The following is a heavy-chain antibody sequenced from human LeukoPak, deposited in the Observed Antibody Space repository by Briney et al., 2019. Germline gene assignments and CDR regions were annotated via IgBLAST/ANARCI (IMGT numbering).Heavy chain of an antibody. V-gene: IGHV4-38-2*02. CDR1: GYSISSGYY. CDR3: ASYLKHYKTPKTDY. J-gene: IGHJ4*02. Sequence: PSETLSLTCTVSGYSISSGYYWGWIRQPPGKGLEWIGSINHSGSTFYNPSLKSRVTISVDTSKNQFSLKLSSVTAADTAVYYCASYLKHYKTPKTDYWGQGTLVTVSS. D-gene: IGHD3-10*01. CDR2: INHSGST.